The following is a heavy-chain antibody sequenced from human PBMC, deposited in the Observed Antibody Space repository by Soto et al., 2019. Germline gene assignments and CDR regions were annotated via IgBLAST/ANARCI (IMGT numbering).Heavy chain of an antibody. CDR3: AKSVYNWNDGFFDY. CDR2: ISYDGNNK. J-gene: IGHJ4*02. D-gene: IGHD1-1*01. V-gene: IGHV3-30*18. CDR1: GFTFSTYG. Sequence: QVQLVESGGGVVQPGRSLRLSCAASGFTFSTYGMHWVRQAPSKGLEWVAVISYDGNNKYYADSVKGRFTISRDNSKNTLYLQLSSLRAEDTAVYYCAKSVYNWNDGFFDYWGQGTLVTVSS.